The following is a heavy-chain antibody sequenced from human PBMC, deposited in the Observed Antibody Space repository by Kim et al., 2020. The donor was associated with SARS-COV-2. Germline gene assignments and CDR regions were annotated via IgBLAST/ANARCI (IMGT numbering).Heavy chain of an antibody. V-gene: IGHV4-39*01. D-gene: IGHD3-3*01. J-gene: IGHJ6*02. CDR2: IYYSGST. CDR1: GGSISSSSYY. CDR3: ASAYKGGGYDFWSGLHYYYYYGMDV. Sequence: SETLSLTCTVSGGSISSSSYYWGWIRQPPGKGLEWIGSIYYSGSTYYNPSLKSRVTISVDTSKNQFSLKLSTVTTADTAGYYCASAYKGGGYDFWSGLHYYYYYGMDVWGQETTVTVSS.